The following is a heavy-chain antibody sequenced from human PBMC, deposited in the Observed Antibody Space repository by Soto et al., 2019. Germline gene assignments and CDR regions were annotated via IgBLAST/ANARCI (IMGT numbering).Heavy chain of an antibody. V-gene: IGHV4-30-2*02. J-gene: IGHJ4*02. CDR2: IYHSGST. CDR3: ARRWGTSFDF. Sequence: SETLSLTCAVSGGSISSGGYSWSWIRQPPGKGLEWIGYIYHSGSTYYNPSLKSRVTISVDRSKNQFSLKLSSVTAADTAVYYCARRWGTSFDFWGQGTLVTVSS. CDR1: GGSISSGGYS. D-gene: IGHD7-27*01.